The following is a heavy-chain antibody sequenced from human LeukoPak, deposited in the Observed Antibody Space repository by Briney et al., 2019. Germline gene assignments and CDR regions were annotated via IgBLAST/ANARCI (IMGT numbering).Heavy chain of an antibody. J-gene: IGHJ5*02. Sequence: GSLRLSCAVSGFTFSSYTMNWVRQAPGKGLEWIGEINHSGSTNYNPSLKSRVTISVDTSKNQFSLKLSSVTAADTAVYYCARRRLRSNWFDPWGQGTLVTVSS. CDR1: GFTFSSYT. CDR3: ARRRLRSNWFDP. CDR2: INHSGST. D-gene: IGHD3-16*02. V-gene: IGHV4-34*01.